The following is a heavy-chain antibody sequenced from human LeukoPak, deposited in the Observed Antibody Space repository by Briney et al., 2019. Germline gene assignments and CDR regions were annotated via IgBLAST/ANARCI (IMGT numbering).Heavy chain of an antibody. D-gene: IGHD2-15*01. CDR3: AREGYCSGGTCYSTMNWFDP. V-gene: IGHV1-2*02. CDR2: INPKSGGT. CDR1: GYTFTNYY. J-gene: IGHJ5*02. Sequence: ASVKVSCKASGYTFTNYYMHWVRQAPGQGLEWMGWINPKSGGTNYAQKFQGRVTMTRDTSISTAYMELSSLRSDDAAVYYCAREGYCSGGTCYSTMNWFDPWGQGTLVTVSS.